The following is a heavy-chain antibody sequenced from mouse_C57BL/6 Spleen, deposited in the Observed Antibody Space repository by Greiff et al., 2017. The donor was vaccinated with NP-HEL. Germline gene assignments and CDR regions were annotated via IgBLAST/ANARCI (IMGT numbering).Heavy chain of an antibody. CDR3: ARRGAGGAMDY. Sequence: VQLQQSGASVKISCKASGYAFSSYWMNWVKQRPGKGLEWIGQIYPGDGDTNYNGKFKGKATLTADKSSSTAYMQLSSLTSEDSAVYFCARRGAGGAMDYWGQGTSVTVSS. CDR2: IYPGDGDT. D-gene: IGHD4-1*01. CDR1: GYAFSSYW. V-gene: IGHV1-80*01. J-gene: IGHJ4*01.